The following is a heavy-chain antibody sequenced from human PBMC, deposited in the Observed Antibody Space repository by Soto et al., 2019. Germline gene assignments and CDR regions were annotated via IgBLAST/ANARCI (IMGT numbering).Heavy chain of an antibody. CDR2: TYYRSKWYN. Sequence: SQTLSLTCVISVDSVSSNSAAWNWIRQSPSRGLEWLGRTYYRSKWYNDYAVSVKSRITINPDTSKNQFSLQLNSVTPEDTAVYYCARVPTTVTSRGDFDIWGQGTMVTVSS. D-gene: IGHD4-17*01. CDR1: VDSVSSNSAA. V-gene: IGHV6-1*01. J-gene: IGHJ3*02. CDR3: ARVPTTVTSRGDFDI.